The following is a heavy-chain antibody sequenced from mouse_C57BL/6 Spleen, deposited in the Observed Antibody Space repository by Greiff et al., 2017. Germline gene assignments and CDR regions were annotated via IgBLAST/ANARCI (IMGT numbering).Heavy chain of an antibody. D-gene: IGHD2-5*01. CDR2: ISYDGSN. J-gene: IGHJ4*01. V-gene: IGHV3-6*01. CDR3: ARRWYSNYVGNYAMDY. Sequence: EVKLMESGPGLVKPSQSLSLTCSVTGYSITSGYYWNWIRQFPGNKLEWMGYISYDGSNNYNPSLKNRISITRDTSKNQFFLKLNSVTTEDTATYYCARRWYSNYVGNYAMDYWGQGTSVTVSS. CDR1: GYSITSGYY.